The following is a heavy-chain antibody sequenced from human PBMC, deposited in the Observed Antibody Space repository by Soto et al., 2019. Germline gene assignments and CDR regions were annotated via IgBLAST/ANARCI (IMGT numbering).Heavy chain of an antibody. J-gene: IGHJ4*02. V-gene: IGHV1-2*04. CDR3: ARVPSFFEYSSPTPAYHFDY. D-gene: IGHD6-6*01. CDR2: INPQSGGT. CDR1: GYTFTDYY. Sequence: QVQLVQSGAEVKNPGASVKVSCRTSGYTFTDYYLHWVRQAPGQGLEWMGWINPQSGGTNYAQRFRDWVTLTRDSSISTAYMELSRLKSDSTAVYYCARVPSFFEYSSPTPAYHFDYWGQGTLVTVSS.